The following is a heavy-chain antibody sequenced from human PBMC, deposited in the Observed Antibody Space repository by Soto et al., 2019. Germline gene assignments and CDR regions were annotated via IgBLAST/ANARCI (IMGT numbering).Heavy chain of an antibody. V-gene: IGHV3-23*01. CDR2: ISGSGGST. Sequence: EVQLLESGGGLVQPGGSLRLSCAASGFTFSSYAMGGVRQAPGKGLEWVSAISGSGGSTYYADCVKGRFTISRDNSKNTLYQQMNSLRAEDTAVYYCAKDRSRVIAAAGTRYYYYMDVWGKGTTVTVSS. D-gene: IGHD6-13*01. CDR1: GFTFSSYA. CDR3: AKDRSRVIAAAGTRYYYYMDV. J-gene: IGHJ6*03.